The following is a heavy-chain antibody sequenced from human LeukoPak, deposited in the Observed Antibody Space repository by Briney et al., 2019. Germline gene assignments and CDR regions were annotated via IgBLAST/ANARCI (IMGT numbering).Heavy chain of an antibody. J-gene: IGHJ4*02. CDR3: ARGGSWYGSLVY. CDR1: GGSVNSGGYY. CDR2: ISYSGST. D-gene: IGHD6-13*01. Sequence: ASETLSLTCTVSGGSVNSGGYYWSWIRQHPGKGLEWIGYISYSGSTYYNPSLKSRLTISIDTSKNQFSLKLSSVTAADTAVYYCARGGSWYGSLVYWGQGALVTVSS. V-gene: IGHV4-31*03.